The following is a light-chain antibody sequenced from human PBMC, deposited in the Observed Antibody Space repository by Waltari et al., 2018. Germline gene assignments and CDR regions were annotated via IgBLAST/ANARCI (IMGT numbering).Light chain of an antibody. CDR3: AAWDDSLNGWV. V-gene: IGLV1-44*01. CDR2: ANN. J-gene: IGLJ2*01. Sequence: QSVLTQPPSVSGTPVQRVTIPCSGRSSKICINTVSWFLQFPVTAPKLLIYANNLRPAGVPDRFSGTKSGTSASLAISGLQSEDDATYYCAAWDDSLNGWVFGGGTKLTVL. CDR1: SSKICINT.